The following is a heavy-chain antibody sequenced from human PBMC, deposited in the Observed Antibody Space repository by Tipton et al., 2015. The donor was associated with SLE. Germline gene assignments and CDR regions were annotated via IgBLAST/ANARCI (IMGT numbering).Heavy chain of an antibody. CDR2: IYYSGST. CDR1: GGSISSSSYY. CDR3: ATVSSYFDY. J-gene: IGHJ4*02. Sequence: LRLSCTVSGGSISSSSYYWGWIRQPPGKGLEWIGSIYYSGSTYDNPSLKSRVTISVDTSKKQFSLKLSSVTAAGTAVYYCATVSSYFDYWGQGTLVTVSS. V-gene: IGHV4-39*01. D-gene: IGHD6-19*01.